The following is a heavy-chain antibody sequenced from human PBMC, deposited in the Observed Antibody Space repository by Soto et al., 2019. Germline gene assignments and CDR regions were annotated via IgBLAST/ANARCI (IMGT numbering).Heavy chain of an antibody. CDR2: ISAYNGNT. CDR3: ARDIAPIVVVVAATPGWFDP. Sequence: QVQLVQSGAEVKKPGASVKVSCKASGYTFTSYGISWVRQAPGQGLDWMGWISAYNGNTNYAQKLQGRVTMTTDTSTSTAYMELRSLRSDDTAVYYCARDIAPIVVVVAATPGWFDPWGQGTLVTVSS. CDR1: GYTFTSYG. V-gene: IGHV1-18*01. J-gene: IGHJ5*02. D-gene: IGHD2-15*01.